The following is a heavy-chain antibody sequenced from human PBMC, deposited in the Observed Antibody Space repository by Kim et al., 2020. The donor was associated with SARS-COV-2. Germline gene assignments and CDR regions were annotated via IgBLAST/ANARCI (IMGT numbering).Heavy chain of an antibody. CDR3: ARLWRGSKYSTSGGMDV. Sequence: GESLKISCEGSGYSFTNYWIGWVRQMPGKGLEWMGIIYPGDSEIRYSPSFQGQVTISADKSISTAYLQWSSLKASDTAMYYCARLWRGSKYSTSGGMDVWCQGTTVSVSS. CDR1: GYSFTNYW. CDR2: IYPGDSEI. D-gene: IGHD1-26*01. V-gene: IGHV5-51*01. J-gene: IGHJ6*02.